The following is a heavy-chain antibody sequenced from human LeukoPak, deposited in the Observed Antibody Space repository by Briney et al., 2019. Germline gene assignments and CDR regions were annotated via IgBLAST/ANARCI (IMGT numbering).Heavy chain of an antibody. CDR1: GXSITGSY. CDR3: ARHYDSSGHYFDY. CDR2: IYYSGST. V-gene: IGHV4-59*12. J-gene: IGHJ4*02. Sequence: PSETLSLTCTVSGXSITGSYWSWLRQPPGKGLEYIGYIYYSGSTNYNPSLKSRVTISVDASKSQFSLKLTSVTAADTAVYYCARHYDSSGHYFDYWGQGTLVTVSS. D-gene: IGHD3-22*01.